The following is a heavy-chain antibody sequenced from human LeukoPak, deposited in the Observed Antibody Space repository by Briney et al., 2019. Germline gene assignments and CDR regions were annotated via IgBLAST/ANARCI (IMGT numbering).Heavy chain of an antibody. J-gene: IGHJ4*02. D-gene: IGHD3-22*01. CDR2: IYYSGST. Sequence: GSLRLSCAASGFTFSSYSMNWIRQPPGKGLEWIGSIYYSGSTYYNPSLKSRVTISVDTSKNQFSLKLSSVTAADTAVYYCARHMSGYYDSSGYSEPFDYWGQGTLVTASS. CDR3: ARHMSGYYDSSGYSEPFDY. V-gene: IGHV4-39*01. CDR1: GFTFSSYS.